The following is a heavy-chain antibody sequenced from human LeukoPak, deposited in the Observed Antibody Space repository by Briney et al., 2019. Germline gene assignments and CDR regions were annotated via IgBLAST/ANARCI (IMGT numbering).Heavy chain of an antibody. Sequence: ASVKVSCKAFGYTFTRYGVSWVRQAPGQGLEWIGWISGSNGNTNYAQNFQGRVTMTTDSSTSTAYMELRSLRSDDTAVYYCARVLMASEMATDNFDYWGQGTLVTVSS. CDR1: GYTFTRYG. V-gene: IGHV1-18*01. D-gene: IGHD5-24*01. CDR2: ISGSNGNT. CDR3: ARVLMASEMATDNFDY. J-gene: IGHJ4*02.